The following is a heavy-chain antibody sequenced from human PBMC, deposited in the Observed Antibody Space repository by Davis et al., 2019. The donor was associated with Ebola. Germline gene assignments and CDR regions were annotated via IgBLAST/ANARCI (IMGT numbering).Heavy chain of an antibody. J-gene: IGHJ4*02. V-gene: IGHV3-11*04. CDR3: ATLPGYY. D-gene: IGHD1-26*01. Sequence: GGSLRLSCAASGFTFSDYCMSWIRQAPGKGLEWVSYISRTGSTIYYADSVKGRFTISRDNAKNTLYLQMNNLRVEDTAVYYCATLPGYYWGQGTLVTVSS. CDR1: GFTFSDYC. CDR2: ISRTGSTI.